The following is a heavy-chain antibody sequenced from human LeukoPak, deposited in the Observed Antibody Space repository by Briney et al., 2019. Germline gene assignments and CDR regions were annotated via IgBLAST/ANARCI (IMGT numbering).Heavy chain of an antibody. Sequence: PSDTLSLTCTVSGGSISNYYWSWIRQPPGKGLEWIGYVYYTGSTSYNPSLKSRVTISGDTSKNQFSLKLSSVTAADTAVYYCTRRGGSSSSDWFDPWGQGTLVIVSS. CDR1: GGSISNYY. D-gene: IGHD6-6*01. J-gene: IGHJ5*02. CDR3: TRRGGSSSSDWFDP. V-gene: IGHV4-59*08. CDR2: VYYTGST.